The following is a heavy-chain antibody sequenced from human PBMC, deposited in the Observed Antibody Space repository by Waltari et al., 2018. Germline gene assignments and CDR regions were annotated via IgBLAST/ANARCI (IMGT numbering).Heavy chain of an antibody. V-gene: IGHV1-69*12. Sequence: QVQLVQSGTEVKKPGSSVKVSCKASGGTFSSYAISWVRQAPGQGLEWMGGIIPIFGTANYAQKFQGRVTITADESTSTAYMELSSLRSEDTAVYYCARALVYCSSTSCYAPFDYWGQGTLVTVSS. CDR1: GGTFSSYA. J-gene: IGHJ4*02. D-gene: IGHD2-2*01. CDR2: IIPIFGTA. CDR3: ARALVYCSSTSCYAPFDY.